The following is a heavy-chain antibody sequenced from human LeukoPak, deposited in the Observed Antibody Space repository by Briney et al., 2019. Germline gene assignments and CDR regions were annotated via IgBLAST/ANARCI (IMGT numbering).Heavy chain of an antibody. CDR1: GFTFSKSG. CDR3: ARAGGDYGDYVPLDY. Sequence: PGRSLRLSCAASGFTFSKSGMHWVRQAPGKGLEWVAVISYDSSDEHSADSVKGRFTVSRDNSKSTLYLQMNSLRAEDTAVYYCARAGGDYGDYVPLDYWGQGTLVTVSS. J-gene: IGHJ4*02. CDR2: ISYDSSDE. V-gene: IGHV3-30*03. D-gene: IGHD4-17*01.